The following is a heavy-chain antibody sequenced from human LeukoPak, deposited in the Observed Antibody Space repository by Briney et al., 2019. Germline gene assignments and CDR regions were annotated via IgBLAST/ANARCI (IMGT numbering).Heavy chain of an antibody. J-gene: IGHJ4*02. CDR1: GFTVSSNS. CDR2: IFSST. Sequence: PGGSLRLSCTVSGFTVSSNSMSWVRQAPGKGLEWVSFIFSSTHYSDSVKGRFTISRDNSKNTLYLQMNSLRAEDTAVYYCARGPVVLWFGEFDYWGQGTLVTVSS. D-gene: IGHD3-10*01. CDR3: ARGPVVLWFGEFDY. V-gene: IGHV3-66*03.